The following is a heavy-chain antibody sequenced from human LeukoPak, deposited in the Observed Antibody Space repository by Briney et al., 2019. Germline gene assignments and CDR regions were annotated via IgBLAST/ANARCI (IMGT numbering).Heavy chain of an antibody. CDR3: ARSARDCSGGSCYSAWFDP. CDR2: IYPGDSDT. D-gene: IGHD2-15*01. CDR1: GYSFTSYW. V-gene: IGHV5-51*01. J-gene: IGHJ5*02. Sequence: GESLKISCKGSGYSFTSYWIGWVRQMPGKGLEWMGVIYPGDSDTRYSPSFQGQVTISADKSISTAYLQWSSLKASDTAMYYCARSARDCSGGSCYSAWFDPWGQGTLVTVSS.